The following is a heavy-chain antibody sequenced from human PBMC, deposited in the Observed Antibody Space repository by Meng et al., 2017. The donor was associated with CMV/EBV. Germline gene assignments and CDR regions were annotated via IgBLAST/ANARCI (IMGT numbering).Heavy chain of an antibody. V-gene: IGHV3-64*01. CDR1: GFTFSSYA. D-gene: IGHD1-26*01. Sequence: EVELVESGGGLVQPGGSLRLSCAASGFTFSSYAMHWVRQAPGKGLEYVSAISSNGGSTYYANSVKGRFTISRDNSKNTLYLQMGSLRAEDMAVYYCARGELHGLDVWGQGTTVTVFS. CDR2: ISSNGGST. J-gene: IGHJ6*02. CDR3: ARGELHGLDV.